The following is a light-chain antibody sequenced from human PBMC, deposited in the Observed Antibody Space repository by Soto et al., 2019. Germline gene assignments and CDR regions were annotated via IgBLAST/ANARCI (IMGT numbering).Light chain of an antibody. CDR1: QSITTY. V-gene: IGKV1-39*01. J-gene: IGKJ2*01. Sequence: DIQMTQSPSSLSASVGDRVTITCRASQSITTYLHWYQKKPGKAPKLLIYAASSLQSGVPSRFSGSGSGTDFTLIISSLQPEDFATYYCQQSYSTPYTFGQGTELEIK. CDR2: AAS. CDR3: QQSYSTPYT.